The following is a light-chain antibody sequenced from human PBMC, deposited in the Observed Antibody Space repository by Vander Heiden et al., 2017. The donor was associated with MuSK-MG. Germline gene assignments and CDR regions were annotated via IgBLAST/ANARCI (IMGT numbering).Light chain of an antibody. CDR2: AAS. Sequence: DIQMARSPSSLSASLGDGVTITCRASQSISSYLNWYQQKPGKAPKLLIYAASSWQRGGPPRCSGSGCGTDVTLTISRRQQEDFATYYCQQNYSSHSYTFGQGTKVEIK. J-gene: IGKJ2*01. CDR1: QSISSY. CDR3: QQNYSSHSYT. V-gene: IGKV1-39*01.